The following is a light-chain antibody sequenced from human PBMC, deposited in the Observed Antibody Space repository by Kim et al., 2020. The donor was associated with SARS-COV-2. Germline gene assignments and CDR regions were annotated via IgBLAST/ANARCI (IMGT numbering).Light chain of an antibody. J-gene: IGKJ2*01. Sequence: VSPGERVTPSCRASQSVSSNLAWYQKKPGQAPRLLIYGASTRATGISARFSGSGSGTEFTLTITSLQSEDLGVYYCQQYNKWPPYTFGQGTKLEI. CDR3: QQYNKWPPYT. CDR2: GAS. CDR1: QSVSSN. V-gene: IGKV3-15*01.